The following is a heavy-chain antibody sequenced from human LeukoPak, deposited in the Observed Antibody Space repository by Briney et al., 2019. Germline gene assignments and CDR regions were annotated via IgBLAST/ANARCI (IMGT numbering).Heavy chain of an antibody. CDR2: IDHRGST. D-gene: IGHD2-2*02. J-gene: IGHJ5*02. V-gene: IGHV4-34*01. CDR1: GGSFSGYY. CDR3: ARAPYCSSTSCYTSWFDP. Sequence: PSETLSLTCAVYGGSFSGYYWSWIRQPPGKGLEWIGEIDHRGSTNYNPSLKSRVTISVDTSKNQFSLKLSSVTAADTAVYYCARAPYCSSTSCYTSWFDPWGQGTLVTVSS.